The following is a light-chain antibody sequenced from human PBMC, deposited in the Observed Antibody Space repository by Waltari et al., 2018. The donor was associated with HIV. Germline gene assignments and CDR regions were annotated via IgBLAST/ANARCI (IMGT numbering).Light chain of an antibody. CDR1: RSNIGGNF. CDR2: RND. CDR3: ASWDDSLPGHV. J-gene: IGLJ1*01. Sequence: QSVLTQPPSVSATPGQTINISCSGSRSNIGGNFVFWYQQVATTAPRLLVYRNDPRPSGGSDRFSGFRLGTSASLAISGLRSEDEGNYYCASWDDSLPGHVFGTGT. V-gene: IGLV1-47*01.